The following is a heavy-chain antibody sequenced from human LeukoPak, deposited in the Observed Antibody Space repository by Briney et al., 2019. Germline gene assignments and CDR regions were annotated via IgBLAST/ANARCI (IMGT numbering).Heavy chain of an antibody. D-gene: IGHD3-10*01. V-gene: IGHV4-59*07. CDR3: ARVGYGSGSWGWFDP. J-gene: IGHJ5*02. CDR2: IYYSGTT. CDR1: GHSISGFF. Sequence: PSDTLSLTCTVSGHSISGFFWSWIRQSPGKALEYIGYIYYSGTTDYNPTLKSRVSMSVDTSKNQFFLNLTSVAAGGTVIYYCARVGYGSGSWGWFDPWGQGTLVTVSS.